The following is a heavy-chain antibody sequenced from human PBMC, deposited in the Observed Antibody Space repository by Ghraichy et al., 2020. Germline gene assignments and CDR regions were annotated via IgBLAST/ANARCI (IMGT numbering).Heavy chain of an antibody. CDR3: AKGYYDYGSYQVFDF. Sequence: GSLRLSCTASRFTFSNHAMGWVRQAPGKGLEWVSGISGIGGSIYYADSVKGRFIISRDNSKNTLYLQMNSLTAEDTAVYYCAKGYYDYGSYQVFDFWGRGTLVTVSS. J-gene: IGHJ4*02. V-gene: IGHV3-23*01. CDR2: ISGIGGSI. D-gene: IGHD3-16*01. CDR1: RFTFSNHA.